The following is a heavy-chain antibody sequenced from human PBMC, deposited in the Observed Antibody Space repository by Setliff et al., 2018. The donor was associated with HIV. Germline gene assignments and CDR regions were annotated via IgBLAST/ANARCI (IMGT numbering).Heavy chain of an antibody. CDR2: IIPIFGTA. CDR3: ARDGRLLNAFDI. J-gene: IGHJ3*02. V-gene: IGHV1-69*05. Sequence: GASVKVSCKASGGTFSSYAISWVRQAPGQGLEWMGGIIPIFGTANYAQKFQGRVTITTDESTSTDYMELSSLRSEDTAVYYCARDGRLLNAFDIWGQGTMVTVSS. D-gene: IGHD2-15*01. CDR1: GGTFSSYA.